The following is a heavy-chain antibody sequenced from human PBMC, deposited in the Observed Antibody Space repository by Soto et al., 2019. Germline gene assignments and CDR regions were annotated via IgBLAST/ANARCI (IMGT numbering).Heavy chain of an antibody. Sequence: EVQLVESGGGLVQPGGSLRLSCAASGFTFSSYWMSWVRQAPGKGLECVANIKQDGSEKYYVDSVKGRVTISRDNAKNSLYLQMNNLRAEDTAVYYCARDYYDRSGYYYDWYCDPWGRGTLVSVSS. CDR3: ARDYYDRSGYYYDWYCDP. V-gene: IGHV3-7*03. CDR1: GFTFSSYW. J-gene: IGHJ2*01. CDR2: IKQDGSEK. D-gene: IGHD3-22*01.